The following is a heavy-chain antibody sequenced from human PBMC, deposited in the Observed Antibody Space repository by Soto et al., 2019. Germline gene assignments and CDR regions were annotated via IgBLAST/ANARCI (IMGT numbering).Heavy chain of an antibody. D-gene: IGHD2-21*02. J-gene: IGHJ5*02. CDR1: GGTVARSHW. V-gene: IGHV4-4*02. Sequence: SETLSLTCGVSGGTVARSHWWSWGRPSPGRGLEWIGNVYHTGDTNFNPSLQSRVIFSVDKSNNQFSLRLTSVTAADTAVYFCAREIVTAGGNNYFDPWGPGTLVTVSS. CDR2: VYHTGDT. CDR3: AREIVTAGGNNYFDP.